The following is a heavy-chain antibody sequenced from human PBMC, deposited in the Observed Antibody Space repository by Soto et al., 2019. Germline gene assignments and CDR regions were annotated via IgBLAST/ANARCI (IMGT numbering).Heavy chain of an antibody. CDR2: INAGNGKT. CDR1: GYTFTNYA. Sequence: GASVKVSCKASGYTFTNYAIQWVRQAPGQRLEWMGLINAGNGKTKYSEKFQGRVTISRDTSASTAYMELSSLRSEDTAVYYCARGLWYSGNYYFDYWGQGTLVTVS. J-gene: IGHJ4*02. D-gene: IGHD1-26*01. CDR3: ARGLWYSGNYYFDY. V-gene: IGHV1-3*01.